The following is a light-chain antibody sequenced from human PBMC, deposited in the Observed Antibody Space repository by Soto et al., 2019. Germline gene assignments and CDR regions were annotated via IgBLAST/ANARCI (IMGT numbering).Light chain of an antibody. CDR3: QQYNNWPPVT. Sequence: EIVMTQSPATLSVSPGEGVTLSCRASQSVSSNLARYQQRPGQAPRLLIYGASTRATGIPARFSGSGSGTDFTLSISKLEPGDFAVYYCQQYNNWPPVTFGQGTRLEIK. J-gene: IGKJ5*01. CDR1: QSVSSN. V-gene: IGKV3-15*01. CDR2: GAS.